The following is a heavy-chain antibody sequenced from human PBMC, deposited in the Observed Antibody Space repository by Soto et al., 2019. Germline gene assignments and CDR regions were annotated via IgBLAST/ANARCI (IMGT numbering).Heavy chain of an antibody. D-gene: IGHD6-19*01. CDR3: ARVRVAVAGTRVGNWFDP. J-gene: IGHJ5*02. CDR2: ISAYNGNT. Sequence: ASVKVSCKASGYTFTSYGISWVRQAPGQGLEWMGWISAYNGNTNYAQELQGRVTMTTDTSTSTAYMELRSLRSDDTAVYYCARVRVAVAGTRVGNWFDPWGQGTLVTV. CDR1: GYTFTSYG. V-gene: IGHV1-18*04.